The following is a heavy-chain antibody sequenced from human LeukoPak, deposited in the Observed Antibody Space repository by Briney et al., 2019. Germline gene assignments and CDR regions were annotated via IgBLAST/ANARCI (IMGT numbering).Heavy chain of an antibody. J-gene: IGHJ4*02. CDR1: GFTFDDYG. CDR2: ISSSSSYI. CDR3: ARLVGDSHFDY. Sequence: PGGSLRLSCAASGFTFDDYGMSWVRQAPGKGLEWVSSISSSSSYIYYADSVKGRFTISRDNAKNSLYLQMNSLRAEDTAVYYCARLVGDSHFDYWGQGTLVTVSS. V-gene: IGHV3-21*01. D-gene: IGHD2-21*02.